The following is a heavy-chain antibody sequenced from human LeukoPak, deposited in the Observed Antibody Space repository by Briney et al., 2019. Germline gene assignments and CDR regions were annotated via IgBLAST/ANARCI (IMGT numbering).Heavy chain of an antibody. CDR2: IKPKTDGETT. CDR3: AKEQNTYSSSPPDY. V-gene: IGHV3-15*07. CDR1: GFTFSNAY. D-gene: IGHD6-13*01. J-gene: IGHJ4*02. Sequence: GGSLRLSCAASGFTFSNAYMNWVRQAPGKGLEWVGRIKPKTDGETTEYAAPVKDRFSISRDDSKSMMYLQMNSLRAEDTAVYYCAKEQNTYSSSPPDYWGQGTLVTVSS.